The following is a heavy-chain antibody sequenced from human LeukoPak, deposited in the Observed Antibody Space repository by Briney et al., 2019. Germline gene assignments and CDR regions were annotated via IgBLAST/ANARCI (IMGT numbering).Heavy chain of an antibody. Sequence: GRSPRLSCAASGFTFDDYAMHWVRQAPGKGLEGVAVISYDGSNKYYADSVKGRFTICRDNSKNPLYLQMKSLRAEDTAVYYCAREGIDYYDSSGYLSFDYWGQGTLVTVSS. CDR3: AREGIDYYDSSGYLSFDY. V-gene: IGHV3-30-3*01. CDR2: ISYDGSNK. D-gene: IGHD3-22*01. CDR1: GFTFDDYA. J-gene: IGHJ4*02.